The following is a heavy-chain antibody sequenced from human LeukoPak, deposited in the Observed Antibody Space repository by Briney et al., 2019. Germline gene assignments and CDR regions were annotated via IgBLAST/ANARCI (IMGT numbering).Heavy chain of an antibody. J-gene: IGHJ4*02. CDR3: ASTRGYSYGLTDY. CDR1: GGSFSGYY. Sequence: SETLSLICAVYGGSFSGYYWSWSRQPPGKGLEWIGEINHSGSTNYNPSLKSRVTISVDTSKNQFSLKLSSVTAADTAVYYCASTRGYSYGLTDYWGQGTLVTVSS. V-gene: IGHV4-34*01. CDR2: INHSGST. D-gene: IGHD5-18*01.